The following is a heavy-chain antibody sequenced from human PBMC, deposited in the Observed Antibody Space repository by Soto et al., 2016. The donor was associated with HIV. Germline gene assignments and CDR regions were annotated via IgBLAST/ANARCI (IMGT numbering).Heavy chain of an antibody. Sequence: EVQLVESGGGLVQPGGSLRLSCAASGFTFSIYAMHWVRQAPGKGLEYVSAISDNGDKTHYAKSVKGRFTVSRDNSKNTLFLQMGSLTAEDMAVYYCARAFGLGSAFDIWGQGTMVTVSS. CDR1: GFTFSIYA. J-gene: IGHJ3*02. V-gene: IGHV3-64*01. CDR2: ISDNGDKT. CDR3: ARAFGLGSAFDI. D-gene: IGHD3-16*01.